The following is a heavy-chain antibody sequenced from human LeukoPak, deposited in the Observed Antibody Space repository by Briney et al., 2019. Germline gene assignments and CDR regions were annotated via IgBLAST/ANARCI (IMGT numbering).Heavy chain of an antibody. Sequence: VGCLRLSCAASGVTFRNYAMHWVRQAPGQGLEWVALMSDDGSNKFYADSVKGRFTISRDNSKTTLHLLMNSLRAADAAVYYCARGQHRWDYSHNLMSFWGQGTLVTVSS. V-gene: IGHV3-30*04. D-gene: IGHD4-11*01. CDR2: MSDDGSNK. J-gene: IGHJ3*01. CDR3: ARGQHRWDYSHNLMSF. CDR1: GVTFRNYA.